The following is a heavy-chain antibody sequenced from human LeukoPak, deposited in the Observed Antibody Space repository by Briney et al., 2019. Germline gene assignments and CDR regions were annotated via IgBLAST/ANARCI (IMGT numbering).Heavy chain of an antibody. Sequence: PGGSLRLSCAASGITFSSYSMNWVRQAPGKGLEWVSSIISSSYIYYADSLKGRFTISRDNVKNSLYLQINSLRADDTAVYYCARGALGADFDYWGQGTLVTVSS. CDR3: ARGALGADFDY. CDR1: GITFSSYS. J-gene: IGHJ4*02. D-gene: IGHD1-26*01. V-gene: IGHV3-21*01. CDR2: IISSSYI.